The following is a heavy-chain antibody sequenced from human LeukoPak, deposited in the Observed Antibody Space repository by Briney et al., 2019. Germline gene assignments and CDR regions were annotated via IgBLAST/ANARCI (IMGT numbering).Heavy chain of an antibody. V-gene: IGHV4-34*01. CDR2: INHSGST. J-gene: IGHJ4*02. Sequence: KPSETLSLTCAVYGGSFSGYYWSWIRQPPGKGLEWIGEINHSGSTNYNPSLKSQVTISVDTSKNQFSLKLSSVTAADTAVYYCARASSSWSIDYWGQGTLVTVSS. CDR1: GGSFSGYY. CDR3: ARASSSWSIDY. D-gene: IGHD6-13*01.